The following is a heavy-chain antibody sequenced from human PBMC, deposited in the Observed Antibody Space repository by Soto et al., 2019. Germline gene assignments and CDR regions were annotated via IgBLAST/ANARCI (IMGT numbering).Heavy chain of an antibody. CDR1: GFTFSNAW. V-gene: IGHV3-15*01. CDR2: IKSKTDGGTT. Sequence: PGGSLRLSCAASGFTFSNAWMSWVRQAPGKGLEWVGRIKSKTDGGTTDYAAPVKGRFTISRDDSKNTLYLQMNSLKTEDTAVYYCTTDLFGSDASYYYYGMDVWRQGTTVTVSS. D-gene: IGHD3-10*02. CDR3: TTDLFGSDASYYYYGMDV. J-gene: IGHJ6*02.